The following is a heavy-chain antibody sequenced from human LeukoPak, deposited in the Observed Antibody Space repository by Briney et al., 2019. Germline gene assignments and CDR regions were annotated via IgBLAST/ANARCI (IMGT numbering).Heavy chain of an antibody. D-gene: IGHD1-7*01. CDR3: ASSLKSRTNWFDP. Sequence: GGSLRLSCAASGFTFSSYAMHWVRQAPGKGLEYVSAISSNGGSTYYANSVKGRFTISRDNSKNTLYLQMGSLRAEDMAVYYCASSLKSRTNWFDPWGQGTLVTVSS. CDR1: GFTFSSYA. V-gene: IGHV3-64*01. J-gene: IGHJ5*02. CDR2: ISSNGGST.